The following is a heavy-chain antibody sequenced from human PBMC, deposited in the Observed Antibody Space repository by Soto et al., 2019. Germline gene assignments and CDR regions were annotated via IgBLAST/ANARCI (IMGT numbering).Heavy chain of an antibody. CDR1: GGSISSSSYY. Sequence: QLQLQESGPGLVKPSETLSLTCTVSGGSISSSSYYWGWIRQPPGKGLEWIGGIYYSGCTYYNPSLESRVTKPVGPSKSHFSLKLSSVTAADTAVYYCATARERYWGQGTLVTVSS. V-gene: IGHV4-39*02. J-gene: IGHJ4*02. CDR2: IYYSGCT. CDR3: ATARERY.